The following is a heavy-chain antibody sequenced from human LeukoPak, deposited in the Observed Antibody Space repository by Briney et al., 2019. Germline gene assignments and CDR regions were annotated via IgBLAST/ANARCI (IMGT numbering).Heavy chain of an antibody. Sequence: GGSLRLSCAASGFTFSSYEMNWVRQAPGKGLEWVSYISSSGSTIYYADPVKGRFTISRDNAKNSLYLQMNSLRAEDTAVYYCARDSGYSGYGYFDYWGQGTLVTVSS. CDR1: GFTFSSYE. V-gene: IGHV3-48*03. D-gene: IGHD5-12*01. CDR2: ISSSGSTI. J-gene: IGHJ4*02. CDR3: ARDSGYSGYGYFDY.